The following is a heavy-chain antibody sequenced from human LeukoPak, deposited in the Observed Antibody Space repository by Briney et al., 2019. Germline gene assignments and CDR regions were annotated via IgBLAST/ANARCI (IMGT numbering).Heavy chain of an antibody. CDR2: ISYDGSGS. J-gene: IGHJ4*02. D-gene: IGHD5-12*01. CDR3: ARDQLAYSGYDTLFDY. V-gene: IGHV3-30*04. CDR1: GFTFSSYA. Sequence: GGSPRLSCAASGFTFSSYAIHWVRQTPGKGLEWVAVISYDGSGSYFADSVKGRFTISRDNSKSTLSLQMNRLRIEDTAIYYCARDQLAYSGYDTLFDYWGPGTLVTVSS.